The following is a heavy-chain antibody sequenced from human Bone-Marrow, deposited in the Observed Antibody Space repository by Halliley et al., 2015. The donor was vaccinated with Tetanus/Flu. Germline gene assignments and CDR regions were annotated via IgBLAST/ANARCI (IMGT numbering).Heavy chain of an antibody. J-gene: IGHJ4*02. CDR1: GFTFTNAW. CDR3: TAEGYYDVSRYWESFDY. CDR2: FKSKSDGGKV. Sequence: SLRLSCAASGFTFTNAWMSWVRQIPGKGLEWVGRFKSKSDGGKVEYSEPVKGRFTISRDDAKNTLSLQMNSLKIEDTGVYYCTAEGYYDVSRYWESFDYWGQGALVTVSS. V-gene: IGHV3-15*01. D-gene: IGHD3-22*01.